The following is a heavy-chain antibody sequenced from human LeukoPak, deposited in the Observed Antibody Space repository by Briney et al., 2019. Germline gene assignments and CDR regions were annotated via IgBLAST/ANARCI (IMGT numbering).Heavy chain of an antibody. CDR2: INHSGST. Sequence: SETLSLTCAVYGGSFSGYYWSWIRQPPGKGLEWIGEINHSGSTNYNPSLKSRVTISVDTSKNQFSLRLSSVTAADTAVYYCARECSSTCPYNNMDVWGQGATVTVSS. CDR3: ARECSSTCPYNNMDV. J-gene: IGHJ6*02. V-gene: IGHV4-34*01. CDR1: GGSFSGYY. D-gene: IGHD2-2*01.